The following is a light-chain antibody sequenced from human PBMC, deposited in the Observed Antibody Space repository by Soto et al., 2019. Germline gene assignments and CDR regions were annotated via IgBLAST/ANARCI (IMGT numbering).Light chain of an antibody. CDR3: QQYYYWPLT. J-gene: IGKJ4*01. CDR1: QGVGRS. CDR2: SAS. Sequence: EVLMTQSPATLSTSPGEGATLSCRASQGVGRSVAWYQQTPGQSPRLLIYSASTRASGVPARFSGSGSGTEFTLTISSLQSEDFALHSCQQYYYWPLTFGGGTKVEIK. V-gene: IGKV3-15*01.